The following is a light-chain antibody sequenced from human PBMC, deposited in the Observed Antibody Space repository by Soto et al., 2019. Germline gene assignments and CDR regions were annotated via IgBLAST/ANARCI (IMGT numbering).Light chain of an antibody. CDR3: MQALQTPRT. CDR2: LGS. CDR1: QSLLHSNGYNY. V-gene: IGKV2-28*01. Sequence: DIVMTQSPLSLPVTPGEPASISCRSSQSLLHSNGYNYLDWYLQKPGQSQQLLIYLGSNRASGAPDRFSGRGSGTDFTLKISRVEAEEVGVYYCMQALQTPRTVGQGTKVDIK. J-gene: IGKJ1*01.